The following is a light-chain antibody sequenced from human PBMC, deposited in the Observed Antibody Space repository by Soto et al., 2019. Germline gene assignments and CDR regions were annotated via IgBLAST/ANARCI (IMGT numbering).Light chain of an antibody. J-gene: IGLJ1*01. CDR1: SSDVGSYSY. CDR2: EVS. Sequence: QSALTQPASVSGSPGQSITISCTGTSSDVGSYSYVSWYQQHPGKAPKLMIYEVSNRPSGVSNRFSGSKSGNTASLTISGLQAEDEADYYCSSYTTSSTRVFGTGTKLTVL. CDR3: SSYTTSSTRV. V-gene: IGLV2-14*01.